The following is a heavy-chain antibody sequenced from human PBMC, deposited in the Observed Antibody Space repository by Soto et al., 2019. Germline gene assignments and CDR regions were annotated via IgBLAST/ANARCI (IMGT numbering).Heavy chain of an antibody. CDR2: ISESGTT. Sequence: PGGSLRLSCEASGFTFSSYAMSWVRQAQGKGLEWVSSISESGTTDYADSVKGRFTISRDNSKDTVYLQMNIRRAEDTAVFYCSKDGGCRIGPYDLDYWGQGTLVTVSS. D-gene: IGHD5-12*01. J-gene: IGHJ4*02. CDR1: GFTFSSYA. V-gene: IGHV3-23*01. CDR3: SKDGGCRIGPYDLDY.